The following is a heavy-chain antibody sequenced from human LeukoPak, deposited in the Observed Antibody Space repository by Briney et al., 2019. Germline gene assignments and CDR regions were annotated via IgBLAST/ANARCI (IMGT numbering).Heavy chain of an antibody. D-gene: IGHD5-18*01. Sequence: NASETLSLTCAVYGGSFSGYYWSWIRQPPGKGLEWIGEINHSGSTNYNPSLKSRVTISVDTSKNQFSLKLSSVTAADSAVYYCARGCIFRQLWLQLYAFDIWGQGTMVTVSS. J-gene: IGHJ3*02. CDR3: ARGCIFRQLWLQLYAFDI. V-gene: IGHV4-34*01. CDR1: GGSFSGYY. CDR2: INHSGST.